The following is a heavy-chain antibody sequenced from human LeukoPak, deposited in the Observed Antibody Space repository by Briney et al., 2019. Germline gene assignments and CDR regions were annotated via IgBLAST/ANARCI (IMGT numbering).Heavy chain of an antibody. J-gene: IGHJ5*02. D-gene: IGHD4-17*01. CDR2: ISYDGSNK. Sequence: GRSLRLSCAASGFTFSSYAMRWVRQAPGKGLEWVAVISYDGSNKYYADSVEGRFTISRDNSKNTLYLQMNSLRAEDTAVYYCARDLDYGDYFGWFDPWGQGTLVTVSS. CDR1: GFTFSSYA. V-gene: IGHV3-30*04. CDR3: ARDLDYGDYFGWFDP.